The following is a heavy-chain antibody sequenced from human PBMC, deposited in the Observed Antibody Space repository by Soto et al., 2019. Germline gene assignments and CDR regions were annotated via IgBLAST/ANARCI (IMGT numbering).Heavy chain of an antibody. V-gene: IGHV1-18*01. CDR3: ARDRGVAPPVAGNTHYYYYMDV. D-gene: IGHD6-19*01. CDR2: ISAFNGNT. J-gene: IGHJ6*03. CDR1: GYSFTNYG. Sequence: QDQLVQSGAEVKKPGASVTVSCKASGYSFTNYGVTWVRQAPGQGLEWMGWISAFNGNTHYAQNLQGRVTMTPDASTSTAYRERRSRRSDDTAVYYCARDRGVAPPVAGNTHYYYYMDVWGKGTTVTVSS.